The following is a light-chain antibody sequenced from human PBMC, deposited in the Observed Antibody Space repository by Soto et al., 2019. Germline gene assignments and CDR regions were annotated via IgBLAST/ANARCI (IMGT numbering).Light chain of an antibody. V-gene: IGLV3-1*01. CDR2: QDS. Sequence: SSELTQPPSVSVSPGQTASITCSGDKLGDKYACWYQQQPDQSPVLVIYQDSKRPSGIPERFAGSNSENTATLTISVTQAMDEADYYCPAWDSHVVFGGGTKLTVL. CDR1: KLGDKY. CDR3: PAWDSHVV. J-gene: IGLJ2*01.